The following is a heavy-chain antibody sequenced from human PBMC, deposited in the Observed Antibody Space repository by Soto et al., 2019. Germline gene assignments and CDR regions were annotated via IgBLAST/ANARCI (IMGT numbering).Heavy chain of an antibody. CDR2: IIPIFGTP. Sequence: QVQLVQSGAEVKKPGSSVKVSCKASGGIFSTYAISWLRQAPGQGLEWMGGIIPIFGTPNYAQRFQGRVTITADEATSTAYMELSRLRSEDTAVYYCARDRDDYGSGNYYNRIDVWGQETLVTVSS. V-gene: IGHV1-69*01. J-gene: IGHJ4*02. CDR3: ARDRDDYGSGNYYNRIDV. D-gene: IGHD3-10*01. CDR1: GGIFSTYA.